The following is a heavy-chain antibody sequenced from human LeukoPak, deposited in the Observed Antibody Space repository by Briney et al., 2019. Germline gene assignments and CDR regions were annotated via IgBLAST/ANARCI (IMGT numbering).Heavy chain of an antibody. CDR2: ISWNSGSI. CDR1: GFTFDDYA. V-gene: IGHV3-9*03. CDR3: AKDFGPEGGIAAAATPFDY. J-gene: IGHJ4*02. D-gene: IGHD6-13*01. Sequence: PGRSLRLSCAASGFTFDDYAMHWVRQAPGKGLEWVSGISWNSGSIGYADSVKGRFTISRDNAKNSLYLQMNRLSAEDMALYYCAKDFGPEGGIAAAATPFDYWGQGTLVTVSS.